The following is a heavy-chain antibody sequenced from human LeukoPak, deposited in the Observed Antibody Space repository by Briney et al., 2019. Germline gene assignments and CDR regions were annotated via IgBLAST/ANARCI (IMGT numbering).Heavy chain of an antibody. CDR1: GGSISSSSYY. D-gene: IGHD1/OR15-1a*01. J-gene: IGHJ4*02. CDR3: ARWEQPNFDY. CDR2: IYYSGST. Sequence: SETLSLTCTVSGGSISSSSYYWGWIRQPPGKGLEWIGSIYYSGSTYYNPSLKSRVTISVDTSKNQFSLKLSSVTAADTAVYYCARWEQPNFDYWGQGTLVTVSS. V-gene: IGHV4-39*07.